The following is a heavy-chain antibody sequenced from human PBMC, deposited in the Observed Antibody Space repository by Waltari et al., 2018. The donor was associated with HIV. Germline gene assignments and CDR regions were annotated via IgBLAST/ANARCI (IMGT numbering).Heavy chain of an antibody. V-gene: IGHV3-48*01. CDR1: GFIFTTYS. J-gene: IGHJ6*02. CDR3: ARLMVVAGTPYYGLDV. Sequence: EVQLLESGGELVQPGGSLMLSCAGSGFIFTTYSMTWVRQAPGKGLEWISYITSSSSTIYYADSVKGRFTISRDNAKNSLYLQMNSLRAEDTAVYYCARLMVVAGTPYYGLDVWGQGTTVTVSS. CDR2: ITSSSSTI. D-gene: IGHD2-15*01.